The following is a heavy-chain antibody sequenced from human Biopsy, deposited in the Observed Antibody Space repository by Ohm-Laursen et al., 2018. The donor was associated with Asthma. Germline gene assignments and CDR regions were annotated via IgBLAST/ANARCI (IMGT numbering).Heavy chain of an antibody. CDR1: GGSIRSHD. CDR3: ARLADCSGGACYSYGWFDP. J-gene: IGHJ5*02. D-gene: IGHD2-15*01. V-gene: IGHV4-59*11. Sequence: GTLSLTCTVSGGSIRSHDWTWIRLPPGKGLEYIGDVSHTGSTNYNPSLKSRVTISLDTSKSQFSLRLTSVTPADTAVHYCARLADCSGGACYSYGWFDPWGQGTRVTVSS. CDR2: VSHTGST.